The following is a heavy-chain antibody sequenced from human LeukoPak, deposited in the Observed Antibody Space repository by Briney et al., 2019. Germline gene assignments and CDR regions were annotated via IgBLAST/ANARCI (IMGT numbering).Heavy chain of an antibody. CDR2: ISYDGSNK. CDR1: GFTFSSYG. D-gene: IGHD3-22*01. V-gene: IGHV3-30*19. CDR3: ASEGHYYDSSGYPPPFDY. Sequence: GRSLRLSCAASGFTFSSYGMHWVRQAPGKGLEWVAVISYDGSNKYYADSVKGRFTISRDNSKNTLYLQMNSLRAEDTAVYYCASEGHYYDSSGYPPPFDYWGQGTLVTVSS. J-gene: IGHJ4*02.